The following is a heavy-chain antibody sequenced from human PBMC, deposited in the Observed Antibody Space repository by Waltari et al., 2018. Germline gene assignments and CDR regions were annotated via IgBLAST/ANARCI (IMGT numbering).Heavy chain of an antibody. J-gene: IGHJ3*02. CDR3: ARQLKTTNTYYYGSGSYGDAFDI. Sequence: EVQLVQSGAEVKKPGESLKISCKGSGYSFTSYWIGWVRQMPGKGLEWMGIIYPGDSDTRYSPSFQGQVTISADKSISTAYLQWSSLKASDTAMYYCARQLKTTNTYYYGSGSYGDAFDIWGQGTMVTVSS. CDR2: IYPGDSDT. D-gene: IGHD3-10*01. V-gene: IGHV5-51*01. CDR1: GYSFTSYW.